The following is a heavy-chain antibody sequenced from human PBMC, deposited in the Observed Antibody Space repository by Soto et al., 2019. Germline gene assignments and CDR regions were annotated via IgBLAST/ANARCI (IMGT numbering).Heavy chain of an antibody. CDR2: VFYTGFT. CDR1: GGSISGSYYY. J-gene: IGHJ5*02. Sequence: SETLSLTCAVSGGSISGSYYYWGWLRQSPGKGPEWIGSVFYTGFTSYNPSLESRVSVSVDTSKNQFSLKLSSVTAADTAVYYCARAVIAVAGITNWFDPWGQGTLVTVSS. V-gene: IGHV4-39*01. D-gene: IGHD6-19*01. CDR3: ARAVIAVAGITNWFDP.